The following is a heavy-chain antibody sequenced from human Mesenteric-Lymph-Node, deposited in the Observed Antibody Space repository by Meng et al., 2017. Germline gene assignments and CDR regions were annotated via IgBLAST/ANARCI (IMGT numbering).Heavy chain of an antibody. V-gene: IGHV1-3*01. Sequence: ASVKVSCKASGYTFTSYDINWVRQAPGQRLEWMGWINAGSGNTKYAQKFQGRLTITGDTSASTAYMELSSLRSEDTAVYYCARDHAGGGLDYWGQGTLVTVSS. J-gene: IGHJ4*02. CDR1: GYTFTSYD. CDR2: INAGSGNT. D-gene: IGHD2-15*01. CDR3: ARDHAGGGLDY.